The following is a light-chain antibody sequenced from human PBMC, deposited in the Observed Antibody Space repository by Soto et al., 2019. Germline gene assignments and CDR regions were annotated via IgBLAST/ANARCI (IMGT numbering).Light chain of an antibody. J-gene: IGKJ1*01. V-gene: IGKV3-15*01. Sequence: EVVMTQSPATLSVSPGERATLSCRASHSVSSSLAWYQQKPGQAPRLLMSGASTRAAGIPARFSGSGSGTEFTLTISSLQSEDFAVYYCQHYNTWPWTFGQGTKVDIK. CDR3: QHYNTWPWT. CDR1: HSVSSS. CDR2: GAS.